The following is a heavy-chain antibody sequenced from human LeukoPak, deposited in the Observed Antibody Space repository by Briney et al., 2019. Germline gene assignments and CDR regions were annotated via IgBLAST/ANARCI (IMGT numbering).Heavy chain of an antibody. Sequence: ASVKVSCKASGYTLSSYDINWVRQATGQGLEWMGWMNPNRGNTGYTQKFQGRVTMTRDTSMSTAYMELSSLRSEDTAVYYCARGRIAAAPDYWGQGTLVTVSS. CDR3: ARGRIAAAPDY. CDR1: GYTLSSYD. J-gene: IGHJ4*02. V-gene: IGHV1-8*01. CDR2: MNPNRGNT. D-gene: IGHD6-13*01.